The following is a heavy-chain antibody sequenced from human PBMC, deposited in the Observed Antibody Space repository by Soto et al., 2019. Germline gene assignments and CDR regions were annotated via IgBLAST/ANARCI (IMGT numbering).Heavy chain of an antibody. J-gene: IGHJ6*02. V-gene: IGHV4-59*01. CDR1: GGSISSYY. Sequence: QVQLQESGPGLVKPSETLSLTCTVSGGSISSYYWSWIRQPPGKGLEWIGYIYYSGSTNYNPSLQSRVTISVDTSKNQCSLKLSSVTAEDTAVYYGARGPAAAGYYYYGMDVWGQGTTVTVSS. D-gene: IGHD6-13*01. CDR3: ARGPAAAGYYYYGMDV. CDR2: IYYSGST.